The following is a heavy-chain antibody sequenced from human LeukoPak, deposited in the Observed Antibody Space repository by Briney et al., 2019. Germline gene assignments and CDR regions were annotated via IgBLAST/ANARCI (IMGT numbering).Heavy chain of an antibody. CDR1: GFTFSSYS. V-gene: IGHV3-21*01. D-gene: IGHD2-21*02. CDR3: AKPPLRVVVTALFDY. J-gene: IGHJ4*02. CDR2: ISSSSSYI. Sequence: GGSLRLSCAASGFTFSSYSMNWVRQAPGKGLEWVSSISSSSSYIYYADSVKGRFTISRDNAKNSLYLQMNSLRAEDTAVYYCAKPPLRVVVTALFDYWGQGTLVTVSS.